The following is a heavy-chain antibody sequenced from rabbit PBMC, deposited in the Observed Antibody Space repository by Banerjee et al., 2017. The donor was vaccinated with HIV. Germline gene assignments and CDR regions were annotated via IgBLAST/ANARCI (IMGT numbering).Heavy chain of an antibody. J-gene: IGHJ4*01. V-gene: IGHV1S40*01. Sequence: QSLEESGGDLVKPGASLTLTCTASGFSFSSGYYMCWVRQAPGKGLEWIACIYTSNGNTYYASWAKGRFTISKTSSTTVTLQMTSLTAADTATYFCARAGGVNYGDGFNLWGQGTLVTVS. CDR1: GFSFSSGYY. D-gene: IGHD2-1*01. CDR2: IYTSNGNT. CDR3: ARAGGVNYGDGFNL.